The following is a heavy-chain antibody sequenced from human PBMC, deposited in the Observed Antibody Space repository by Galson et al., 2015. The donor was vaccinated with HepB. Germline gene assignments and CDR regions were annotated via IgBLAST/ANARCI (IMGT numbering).Heavy chain of an antibody. CDR3: AREGRDIVVVPATYYGMDV. CDR2: IIPILGIA. D-gene: IGHD2-2*01. CDR1: GGTFSSYT. J-gene: IGHJ6*02. V-gene: IGHV1-69*04. Sequence: SVKVSCKASGGTFSSYTISWVRQAPGQGLEWMGRIIPILGIANYAQKFQGRVTITADKSTSTAYMELSSLRSEDTAVYYCAREGRDIVVVPATYYGMDVWGQGTTVTVSS.